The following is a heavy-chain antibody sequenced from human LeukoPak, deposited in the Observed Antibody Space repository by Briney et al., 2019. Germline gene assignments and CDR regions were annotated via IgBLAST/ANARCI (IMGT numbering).Heavy chain of an antibody. CDR3: AGDVSQDGMDV. J-gene: IGHJ6*02. Sequence: ASVKVSCKAAGYTFTSYVIGWVRQAPGQGLEWMGWISAYNGNTNYAQKLQGRVAMTTDTSTSTAYMELRSLRSDDTAVYYCAGDVSQDGMDVWGQGTTVTVSS. V-gene: IGHV1-18*01. CDR1: GYTFTSYV. CDR2: ISAYNGNT.